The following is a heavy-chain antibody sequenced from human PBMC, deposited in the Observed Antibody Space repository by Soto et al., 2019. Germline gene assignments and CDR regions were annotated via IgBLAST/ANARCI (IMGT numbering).Heavy chain of an antibody. J-gene: IGHJ6*02. CDR1: GGTFSSYA. CDR3: ARGNDSSGYYFTRDHYYYYYGMDV. D-gene: IGHD3-22*01. Sequence: QVQLVQSGAEVKKPGSSVKVSCKASGGTFSSYAISWVRQAPGQGLEWMGGIIPIFGTANYAQKFQGRVTITADESMSTAYMELSSLRSEDTAVYYCARGNDSSGYYFTRDHYYYYYGMDVWGQGTTVTVSS. V-gene: IGHV1-69*01. CDR2: IIPIFGTA.